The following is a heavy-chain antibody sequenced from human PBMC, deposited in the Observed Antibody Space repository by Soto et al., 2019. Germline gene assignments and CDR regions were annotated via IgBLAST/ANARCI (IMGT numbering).Heavy chain of an antibody. CDR3: AREVVETSSLWLDP. CDR1: GYTFTNND. CDR2: MNTNTNTT. D-gene: IGHD6-6*01. J-gene: IGHJ5*02. Sequence: ASVKVSCKASGYTFTNNDIHWVRQAPGQGLEWIGCMNTNTNTTDFAEVFEGRVSLTCDTSISTAYMQLNSLKIDDTAVYYCAREVVETSSLWLDPWGQGTLVTVSS. V-gene: IGHV1-8*01.